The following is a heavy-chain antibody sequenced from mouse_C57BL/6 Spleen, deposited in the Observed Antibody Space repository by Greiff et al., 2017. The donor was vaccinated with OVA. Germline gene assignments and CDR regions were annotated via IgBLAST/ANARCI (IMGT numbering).Heavy chain of an antibody. J-gene: IGHJ2*01. D-gene: IGHD3-2*02. Sequence: QVQLKQSGPELVKPGASVKLSCKASGYTFTSYDINWVKQRPGQGLEWIGRIYPRDGSTKYNEKFKGKATLTVDTSSSTAYMELHSLTSEDSAVYFCARERGTAQASFDYWGQGTTLTVSS. CDR2: IYPRDGST. V-gene: IGHV1-85*01. CDR3: ARERGTAQASFDY. CDR1: GYTFTSYD.